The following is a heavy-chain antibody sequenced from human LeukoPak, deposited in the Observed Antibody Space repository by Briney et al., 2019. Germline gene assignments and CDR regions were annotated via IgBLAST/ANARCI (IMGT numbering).Heavy chain of an antibody. CDR2: IYPDDSTT. J-gene: IGHJ4*02. V-gene: IGHV5-51*01. Sequence: GGSLRLSCKCSGHNFATYWIGWVRQMPGKGLEWMGVIYPDDSTTAYSPSFQGQVTISVDKSITTAYLQWSSLKASDTAMYYCARLRFQSGNTYYFDYWGQGSLVTVSS. CDR1: GHNFATYW. CDR3: ARLRFQSGNTYYFDY. D-gene: IGHD1-26*01.